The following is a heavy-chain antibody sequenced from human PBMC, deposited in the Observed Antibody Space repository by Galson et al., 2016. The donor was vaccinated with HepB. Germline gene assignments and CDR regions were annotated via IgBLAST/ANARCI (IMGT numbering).Heavy chain of an antibody. V-gene: IGHV4-61*01. Sequence: SETLSLTCSVSGASVSRGTYYWSWIRQPPGRELEWIGHVLYSGVTNYRSSLKSRLIISLDTSKNQFSLRLTSVIAADTALYYCARSDYGGNVGFFEYWGQGRLVIVSS. J-gene: IGHJ4*02. CDR3: ARSDYGGNVGFFEY. CDR2: VLYSGVT. CDR1: GASVSRGTYY. D-gene: IGHD4-23*01.